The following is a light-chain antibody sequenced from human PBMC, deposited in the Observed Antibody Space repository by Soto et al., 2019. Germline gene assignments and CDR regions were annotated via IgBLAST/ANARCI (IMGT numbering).Light chain of an antibody. CDR1: SSDVGSFNL. CDR3: CSYAGDSTFVV. V-gene: IGLV2-23*01. CDR2: EAN. J-gene: IGLJ2*01. Sequence: QSALTQPASVSGSPGQSITISCTGTSSDVGSFNLVSWYQQHPGKAPKVMIYEANKRPSGVSSRFSGSKSGNTASLTISGLQAGDEADYYCCSYAGDSTFVVFGGGTKLTV.